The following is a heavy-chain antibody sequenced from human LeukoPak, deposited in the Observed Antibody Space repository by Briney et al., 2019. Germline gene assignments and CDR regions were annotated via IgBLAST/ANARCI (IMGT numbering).Heavy chain of an antibody. D-gene: IGHD3-3*01. J-gene: IGHJ4*02. CDR1: GFAFSSYG. Sequence: RGSLRLSCSAFGFAFSSYGMSWVRQAPGKGLEWVSDISGSGSNTDYAESVKGRFSISRDNSKNTLYLQMNSVRAEDTAIYYCAKRRFLEWAYKLSFHSWGPGNL. CDR3: AKRRFLEWAYKLSFHS. CDR2: ISGSGSNT. V-gene: IGHV3-23*01.